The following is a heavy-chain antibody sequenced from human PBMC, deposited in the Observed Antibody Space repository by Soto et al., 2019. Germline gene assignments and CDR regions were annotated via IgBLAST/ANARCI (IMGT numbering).Heavy chain of an antibody. CDR1: GGSVISYD. V-gene: IGHV4-59*08. J-gene: IGHJ4*02. CDR2: IYYSGST. D-gene: IGHD4-4*01. CDR3: ARHSNRNYGLYYFDY. Sequence: SETLCVTCTVAGGSVISYDGSWIRQTTGKGLEWIGYIYYSGSTKYKPSLKSRVTISVDTSKNQFSLKVTSATAADTAVYYCARHSNRNYGLYYFDYWGLGALVTVS.